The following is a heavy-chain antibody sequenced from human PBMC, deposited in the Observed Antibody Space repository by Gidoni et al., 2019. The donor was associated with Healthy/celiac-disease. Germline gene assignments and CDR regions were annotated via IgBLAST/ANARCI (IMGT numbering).Heavy chain of an antibody. CDR1: GFTFSSYW. CDR2: IKQDGSEK. CDR3: ARDRWLKSADAFDI. V-gene: IGHV3-7*01. J-gene: IGHJ3*02. D-gene: IGHD5-12*01. Sequence: EVQLVESGGGLVKPGGSLGLSCAASGFTFSSYWMSWVRQVPGKGLEWVANIKQDGSEKYYVDSVKGRFTISRDNAKNSLYLQMNSLRAEDTAVYYCARDRWLKSADAFDIWGQGTMVTVSS.